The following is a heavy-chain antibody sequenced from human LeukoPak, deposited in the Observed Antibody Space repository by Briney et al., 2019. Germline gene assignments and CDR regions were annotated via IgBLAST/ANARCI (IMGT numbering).Heavy chain of an antibody. CDR1: GYRLTSYW. D-gene: IGHD3-10*01. CDR3: ARLATMVRGVTNWFDP. CDR2: NYPGDADT. J-gene: IGHJ5*02. V-gene: IGHV5-51*01. Sequence: GESPKTFCKGPGYRLTSYWIGWVRPMPGEGLEGVGINYPGDADTRYSTSFQGQATTSADKSISTADLQWTSLKASDTAMYYCARLATMVRGVTNWFDPWGQGTLVTVSS.